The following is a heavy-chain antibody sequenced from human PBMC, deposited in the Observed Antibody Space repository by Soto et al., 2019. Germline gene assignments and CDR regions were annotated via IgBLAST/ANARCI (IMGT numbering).Heavy chain of an antibody. J-gene: IGHJ6*02. CDR1: GFTFGHYA. CDR3: ARDYYGSGSINQYYYYGMDV. D-gene: IGHD3-10*01. Sequence: PEGSLRLSCEVSGFTFGHYAMHWVRQAPGKGLEWVAVIWYDGSNKYYADSVKGRFTISRDNSKNTLYLQMNSLRAEDTAVYYCARDYYGSGSINQYYYYGMDVWGQGTTVTVSS. V-gene: IGHV3-33*08. CDR2: IWYDGSNK.